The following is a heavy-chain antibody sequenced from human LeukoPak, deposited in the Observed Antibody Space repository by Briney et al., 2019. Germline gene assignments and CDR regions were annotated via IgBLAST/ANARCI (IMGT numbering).Heavy chain of an antibody. CDR3: ARTYYYDSSGSYAFDI. J-gene: IGHJ3*02. CDR1: GFTVSSNY. CDR2: IYSGGST. V-gene: IGHV3-53*01. D-gene: IGHD3-22*01. Sequence: GGSLRLSCAASGFTVSSNYMRWVRQAPGKALEWVSVIYSGGSTYYADSVNGRFTISRENSKNTLYLQMNSLRAEDTAVYYCARTYYYDSSGSYAFDILGQGTMVTVSS.